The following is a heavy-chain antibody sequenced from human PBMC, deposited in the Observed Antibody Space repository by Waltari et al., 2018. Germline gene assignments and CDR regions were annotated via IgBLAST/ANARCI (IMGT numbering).Heavy chain of an antibody. D-gene: IGHD3-16*01. Sequence: QVQLVQSGAEVKKPGASVKVSCKASGSTFTSYYMHWVRQAPGQGLEGMGIINPSGGSTSYAQKFQGRVTITRDTSASTAYMELSSLRSEDTAVYYCARVEGAAGLDIWGQGTMVTVSS. J-gene: IGHJ3*02. CDR2: INPSGGST. CDR1: GSTFTSYY. CDR3: ARVEGAAGLDI. V-gene: IGHV1-46*01.